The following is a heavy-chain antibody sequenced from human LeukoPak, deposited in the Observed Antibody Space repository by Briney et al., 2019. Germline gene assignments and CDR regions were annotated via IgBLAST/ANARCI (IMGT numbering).Heavy chain of an antibody. Sequence: ASVKVSCKASGYTFTSYGISWVRQAPGQGLEWMGWISAYNGNTNYAQKLQGRVTMTTDTSTSTAYMELRSLRSDDTAVYYCARSAPFAYFDWLWWVHYYYYMDVWGKGTTVTVSS. CDR1: GYTFTSYG. CDR2: ISAYNGNT. CDR3: ARSAPFAYFDWLWWVHYYYYMDV. V-gene: IGHV1-18*01. D-gene: IGHD3-9*01. J-gene: IGHJ6*03.